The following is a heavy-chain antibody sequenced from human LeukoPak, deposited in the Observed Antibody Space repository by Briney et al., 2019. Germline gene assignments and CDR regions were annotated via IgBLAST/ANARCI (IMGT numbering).Heavy chain of an antibody. Sequence: GGSLRLSCAASGFTFSSYAMHWVRQAPGKGLEWVSAISGSGGSTYYADSVKGRFTISRDNSKNTLYLQMNSLRAEDTAEYYCVNIPKGYYYDSSGYYPDAFDIWGQGTMVTVSS. D-gene: IGHD3-22*01. CDR3: VNIPKGYYYDSSGYYPDAFDI. CDR2: ISGSGGST. V-gene: IGHV3-23*01. CDR1: GFTFSSYA. J-gene: IGHJ3*02.